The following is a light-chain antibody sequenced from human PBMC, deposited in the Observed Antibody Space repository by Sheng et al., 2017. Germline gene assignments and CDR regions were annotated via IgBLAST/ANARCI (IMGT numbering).Light chain of an antibody. CDR2: KAS. CDR1: QGISNS. Sequence: DIQMTQSPSSLSASVGDRVTITCRASQGISNSLAWYQKQPGKAPKLLIYKASNLESGVPSRFSGSGSGTEFTLTISSLQPDDFATYYCQQYNRYSSFGQGTKLEIK. J-gene: IGKJ2*01. CDR3: QQYNRYSS. V-gene: IGKV1-5*03.